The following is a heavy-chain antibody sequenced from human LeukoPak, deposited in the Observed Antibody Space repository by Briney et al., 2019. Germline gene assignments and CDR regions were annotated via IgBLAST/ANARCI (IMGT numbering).Heavy chain of an antibody. CDR3: AKGSLSLGAFDI. J-gene: IGHJ3*02. CDR1: GFTFSSYG. V-gene: IGHV3-30*18. CDR2: ISYDGSNK. D-gene: IGHD3-16*01. Sequence: GRSLRLSCAASGFTFSSYGMHWVRQAPGKGLEWVAVISYDGSNKYYADSVKGRFTISRDNSKNTLYLQMNSLRAEDTAVYYCAKGSLSLGAFDIWGQGTMVTVSS.